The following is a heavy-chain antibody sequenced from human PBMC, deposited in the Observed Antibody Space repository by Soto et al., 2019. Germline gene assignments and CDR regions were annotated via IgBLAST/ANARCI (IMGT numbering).Heavy chain of an antibody. Sequence: SVKVSCKASGGTFSSYAISWVRQAPGQGLEGMGGIIPIFGTANYAQKFQGRVTITADESTSTAYMELSSLRSEETAVYYCARVGRDAYNRPHFDYWGQGTLVTVSS. V-gene: IGHV1-69*13. CDR2: IIPIFGTA. CDR3: ARVGRDAYNRPHFDY. D-gene: IGHD1-1*01. CDR1: GGTFSSYA. J-gene: IGHJ4*02.